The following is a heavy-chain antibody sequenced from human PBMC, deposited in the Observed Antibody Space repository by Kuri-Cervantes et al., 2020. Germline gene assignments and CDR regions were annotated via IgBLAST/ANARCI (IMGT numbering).Heavy chain of an antibody. CDR2: IYSGGST. J-gene: IGHJ3*02. D-gene: IGHD3-10*01. CDR1: GFTVSSNY. V-gene: IGHV3-53*01. CDR3: ARDSSYYGSGSYGGAFDI. Sequence: GGSLRLSCAASGFTVSSNYMSWVRQAPGKGLEWVSVIYSGGSTYYADSVKGRFTISRDNSKNTLYLQMNSLRAEDTAVYYCARDSSYYGSGSYGGAFDIWGQGTMVTVSS.